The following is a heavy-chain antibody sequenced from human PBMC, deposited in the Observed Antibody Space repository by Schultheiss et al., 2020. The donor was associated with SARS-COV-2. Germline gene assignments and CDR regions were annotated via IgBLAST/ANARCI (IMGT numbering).Heavy chain of an antibody. V-gene: IGHV3-53*01. CDR2: IYSGGST. CDR1: GFTVSSNY. Sequence: GGSLRLSCAASGFTVSSNYMSWVRQAPGKGLEWVSVIYSGGSTYYADSVKGRFTISRDNSKNTLYLQMNSLRAEDTAVYYCAKNGGVVPAAMFDYWGQGTLVTVSS. J-gene: IGHJ4*02. CDR3: AKNGGVVPAAMFDY. D-gene: IGHD2-2*01.